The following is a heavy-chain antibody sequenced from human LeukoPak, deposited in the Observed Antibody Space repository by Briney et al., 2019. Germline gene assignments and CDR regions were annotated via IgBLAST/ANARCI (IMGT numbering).Heavy chain of an antibody. CDR2: INPNSGGT. D-gene: IGHD1-14*01. Sequence: ASVKVSCKASGYTFTGYYMHWVRQAPGQGLEWMGRINPNSGGTNYAQKFQGRVTMTRDTSISTAYMELSSLRSEDTAVYYCATESSGRYYYGMDVWGQGTTVAVSS. CDR3: ATESSGRYYYGMDV. V-gene: IGHV1-2*06. CDR1: GYTFTGYY. J-gene: IGHJ6*02.